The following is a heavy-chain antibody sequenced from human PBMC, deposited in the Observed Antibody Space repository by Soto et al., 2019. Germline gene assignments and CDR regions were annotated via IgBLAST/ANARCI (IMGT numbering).Heavy chain of an antibody. D-gene: IGHD5-12*01. V-gene: IGHV1-18*01. CDR3: ARVGNGSYDYDAFDI. CDR2: ISAYNGNT. J-gene: IGHJ3*02. Sequence: VXQAPGQGLEWMGWISAYNGNTNYAQKLQGRVTMTTDTSTSTAYMELRSLRSDDTAVYYCARVGNGSYDYDAFDIWGQGTMVTVSS.